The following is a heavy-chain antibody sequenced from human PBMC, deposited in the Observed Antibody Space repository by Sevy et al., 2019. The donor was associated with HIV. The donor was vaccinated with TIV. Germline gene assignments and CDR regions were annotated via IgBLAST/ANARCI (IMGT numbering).Heavy chain of an antibody. D-gene: IGHD3-3*01. J-gene: IGHJ6*02. CDR1: GFTFSTYA. V-gene: IGHV3-23*01. CDR2: ISGSGGST. CDR3: ARRPDFGVVIPTGVMDV. Sequence: GGSLRLSCAASGFTFSTYAMTWVRQAPGKGLQWVSVISGSGGSTYYADSVKGRFTISRDNSKNTMYLQMNSRRAEDTAVYYCARRPDFGVVIPTGVMDVWGQGTTVTVS.